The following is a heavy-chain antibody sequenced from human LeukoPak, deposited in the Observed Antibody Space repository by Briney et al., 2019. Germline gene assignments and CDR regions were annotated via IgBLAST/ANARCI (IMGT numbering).Heavy chain of an antibody. CDR2: INPNSGGT. CDR1: GYTFTGYY. D-gene: IGHD3-10*01. Sequence: ASVKVSCKASGYTFTGYYMHWVRQAAGQGREWMGRINPNSGGTKYAQKFQGRVTMTRDTSISTAYMELSRLRSDDTAVYYCARDVMVRGVIIKGPFDYWGQGTLVTVSS. CDR3: ARDVMVRGVIIKGPFDY. V-gene: IGHV1-2*06. J-gene: IGHJ4*02.